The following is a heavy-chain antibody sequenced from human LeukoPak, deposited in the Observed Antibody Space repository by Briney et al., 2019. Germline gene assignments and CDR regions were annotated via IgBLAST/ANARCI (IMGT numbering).Heavy chain of an antibody. J-gene: IGHJ4*02. D-gene: IGHD3-22*01. V-gene: IGHV4-61*02. Sequence: TPSQTLSLTCTVSGVSISSGSYYWSWLRQPAGKGLEWIGRIYTSGSTNYNPSLKSRVTISVDTSKNQFSLKLSSVTAADTAVYYCARSTYYYDSSGLPCVWGQGTLVTVSS. CDR2: IYTSGST. CDR3: ARSTYYYDSSGLPCV. CDR1: GVSISSGSYY.